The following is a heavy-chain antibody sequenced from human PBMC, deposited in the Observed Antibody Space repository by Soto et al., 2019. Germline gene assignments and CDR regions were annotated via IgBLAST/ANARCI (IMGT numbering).Heavy chain of an antibody. V-gene: IGHV3-23*01. CDR1: RFTSGYHA. D-gene: IGHD6-13*01. CDR2: ISSNGENT. CDR3: VSWVSAHFDS. Sequence: GGSLRLSCAASRFTSGYHAMNWVRQAPGKGLEWVSTISSNGENTHYADSVTGRFIISSDNSSKTVALQMNSLRVEDTAIYYSVSWVSAHFDSWGQGTLVTVYS. J-gene: IGHJ4*01.